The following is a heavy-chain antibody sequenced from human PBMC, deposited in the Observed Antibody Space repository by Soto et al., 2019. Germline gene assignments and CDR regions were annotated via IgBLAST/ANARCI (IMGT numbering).Heavy chain of an antibody. J-gene: IGHJ5*02. V-gene: IGHV4-59*01. CDR1: GGSISSYY. D-gene: IGHD3-22*01. CDR2: IYYSGST. CDR3: ARVYYDSSGYYYPNWFDP. Sequence: SETLSLTCTVSGGSISSYYWSWIRQPPGKGLEWIGYIYYSGSTNYNPSLKSRVTISVDTSKNQFSLKLSSVTAADTAVYYCARVYYDSSGYYYPNWFDPWGQGTLVTVSS.